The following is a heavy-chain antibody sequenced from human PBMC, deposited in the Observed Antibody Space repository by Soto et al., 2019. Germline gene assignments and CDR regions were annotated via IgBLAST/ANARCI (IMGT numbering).Heavy chain of an antibody. CDR1: GFTFSSYA. J-gene: IGHJ4*02. CDR2: ISGSGGST. Sequence: WGSLRLSCAASGFTFSSYAMSWVRQAPGKGLEWVSAISGSGGSTYYADSVKGRFTISRDNSKNTLYLQMNSLRAEDTAVYYCAKDVNFWWLLVNSHYFDYWGQGTLVTVSS. D-gene: IGHD3-22*01. CDR3: AKDVNFWWLLVNSHYFDY. V-gene: IGHV3-23*01.